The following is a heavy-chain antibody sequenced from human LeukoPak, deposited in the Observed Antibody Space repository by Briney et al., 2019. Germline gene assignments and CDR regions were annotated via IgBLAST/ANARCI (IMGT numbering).Heavy chain of an antibody. V-gene: IGHV3-48*02. Sequence: GGSLRLSCAASGFTFSSYSMNWVRQAPGKGLEWVSSISSSSTIYYADSVKGRFTISRDYAKNSLYLQMNSLGDEDTAVYYCARDLDYFASGTYYDAFDIWGQGTMVTVSS. J-gene: IGHJ3*02. CDR3: ARDLDYFASGTYYDAFDI. CDR2: ISSSSTI. CDR1: GFTFSSYS. D-gene: IGHD3-10*01.